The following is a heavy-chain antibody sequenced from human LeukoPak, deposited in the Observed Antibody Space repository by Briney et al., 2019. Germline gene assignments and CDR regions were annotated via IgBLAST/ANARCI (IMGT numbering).Heavy chain of an antibody. CDR1: GVSINDFQ. V-gene: IGHV4-4*09. CDR2: IHTIGGT. D-gene: IGHD3-16*01. Sequence: SETLSLTCTVSGVSINDFQWSWVRQPPGKGLEWIGNIHTIGGTNYNPSLKSRLIISLDTSRSQFSLSLRSVTAADAAVYYCARLRAYTTTHQYFFDYWGQGALVTVSS. J-gene: IGHJ4*02. CDR3: ARLRAYTTTHQYFFDY.